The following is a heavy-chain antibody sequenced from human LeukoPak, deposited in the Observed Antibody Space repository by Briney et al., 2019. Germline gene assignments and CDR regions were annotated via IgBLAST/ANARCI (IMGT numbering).Heavy chain of an antibody. CDR2: VDPEDGET. CDR1: GYTFTDYY. V-gene: IGHV1-69-2*01. CDR3: ATGGVYGDYVGY. Sequence: AASVKVSCXVSGYTFTDYYMHWVQQARGKGLEWMGLVDPEDGETIYAEKFQGRVTITADTSTDTAYMELSSLRSEDTAVYYCATGGVYGDYVGYWGQGTLVTVSS. J-gene: IGHJ4*02. D-gene: IGHD4-17*01.